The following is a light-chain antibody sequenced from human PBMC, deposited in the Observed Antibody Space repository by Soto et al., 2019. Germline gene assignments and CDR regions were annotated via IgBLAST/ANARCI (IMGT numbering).Light chain of an antibody. Sequence: EIVLTQSPGTLSFSPGERVTLSCRASQTFNSRFFAWYQQKPGQAPRLLIYGASNRATGIPDRFSGSGSGTDFTLTISRLEPEDFAVYYCQQYGGSPRTFGQGTKVDIK. CDR3: QQYGGSPRT. CDR2: GAS. CDR1: QTFNSRF. J-gene: IGKJ1*01. V-gene: IGKV3-20*01.